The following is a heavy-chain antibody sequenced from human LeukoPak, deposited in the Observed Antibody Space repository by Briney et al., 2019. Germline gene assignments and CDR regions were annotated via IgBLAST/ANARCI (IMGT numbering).Heavy chain of an antibody. J-gene: IGHJ5*02. CDR3: ARDSGTTGEVKFDP. D-gene: IGHD3-10*01. V-gene: IGHV4-4*07. Sequence: SETLSLTCTVSGGSISSYWSWIRQPAGKGLEWIGRIYGSGSTNYNPSLKSRVTMSLDTSKNQFSLKLSSVTAADTAMYYCARDSGTTGEVKFDPWGQGTLVTVPS. CDR1: GGSISSY. CDR2: IYGSGST.